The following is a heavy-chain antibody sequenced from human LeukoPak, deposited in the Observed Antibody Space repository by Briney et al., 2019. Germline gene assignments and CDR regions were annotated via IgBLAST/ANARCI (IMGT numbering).Heavy chain of an antibody. CDR3: ARERLPDYYDSSGYYHGPDY. CDR1: GDSISSSYNY. V-gene: IGHV4-39*07. D-gene: IGHD3-22*01. J-gene: IGHJ4*02. Sequence: SETLSLTCTVSGDSISSSYNYWAWIRQPPGKGLEWIGSIYYSGSTYYNPSLKSRVTISVDTSKNQFSLKLSSVTAADTAVYYCARERLPDYYDSSGYYHGPDYWGQGTLVTVSS. CDR2: IYYSGST.